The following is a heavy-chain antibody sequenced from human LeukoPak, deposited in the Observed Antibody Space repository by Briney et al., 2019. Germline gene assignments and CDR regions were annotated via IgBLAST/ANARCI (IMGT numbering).Heavy chain of an antibody. J-gene: IGHJ6*02. CDR2: IYYSGST. CDR1: GGSISSYY. V-gene: IGHV4-59*01. D-gene: IGHD3-9*01. CDR3: ARVRRPYYDILTGYSSRYYYGMDV. Sequence: SETLSLTCTVSGGSISSYYWSWIRQPPGKGLEWIGYIYYSGSTNYNPSLKSRVTISVDTSKNQFSLKLSSVTAADTAVYYCARVRRPYYDILTGYSSRYYYGMDVWGQGTTVTVSS.